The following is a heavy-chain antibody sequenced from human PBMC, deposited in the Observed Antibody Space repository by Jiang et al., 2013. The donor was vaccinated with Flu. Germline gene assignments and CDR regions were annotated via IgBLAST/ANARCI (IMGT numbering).Heavy chain of an antibody. CDR2: TYYRSKWYN. CDR1: GDSVSSNSAA. J-gene: IGHJ6*03. CDR3: ARSEGGGYSYDPMEAAYYYYMDV. D-gene: IGHD5-18*01. V-gene: IGHV6-1*01. Sequence: SQTLSLTCAISGDSVSSNSAAWNWIRQSPSRGLEWLGRTYYRSKWYNDYAVSVKSRITINPDTSKNQFSLQLNSVTPEDTAVYYCARSEGGGYSYDPMEAAYYYYMDVWGKGTTVTVSS.